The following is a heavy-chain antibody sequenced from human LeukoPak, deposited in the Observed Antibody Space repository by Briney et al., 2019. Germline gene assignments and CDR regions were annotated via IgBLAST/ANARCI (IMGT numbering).Heavy chain of an antibody. D-gene: IGHD2-2*01. CDR1: GFTFSSYW. J-gene: IGHJ4*02. CDR3: AKVVVAGQDLDY. CDR2: IKNGGSER. V-gene: IGHV3-7*01. Sequence: GGSLRLSCAASGFTFSSYWMTWVRQAPGKGLEWVANIKNGGSERYYADSVKGRFAISRDNAQNSLHLQMDSLRAEDTAMYYCAKVVVAGQDLDYWGQGTLVTVSS.